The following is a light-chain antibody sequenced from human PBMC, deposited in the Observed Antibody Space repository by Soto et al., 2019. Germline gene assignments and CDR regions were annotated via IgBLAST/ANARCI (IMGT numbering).Light chain of an antibody. CDR1: QRISSSY. V-gene: IGKV3-15*01. CDR2: GAS. CDR3: QQYNKWRT. J-gene: IGKJ1*01. Sequence: IVLTQSPGTLSLSPVERATLSCTASQRISSSYLAWYQQKPGQAPRLLIYGASTRATGIPARFSGSGSETESTLTISSLQSEDFAVYYCQQYNKWRTFGQGTKVDIK.